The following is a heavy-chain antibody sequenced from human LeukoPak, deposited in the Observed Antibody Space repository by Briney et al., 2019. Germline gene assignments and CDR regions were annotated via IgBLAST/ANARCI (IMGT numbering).Heavy chain of an antibody. D-gene: IGHD3-22*01. J-gene: IGHJ5*02. V-gene: IGHV4-34*01. CDR2: INHSGST. CDR3: ARAGGWVLSQRSGYYYGNWFDP. CDR1: GGSFSGYY. Sequence: SETLSLTCAVYGGSFSGYYWSWIRQPSGKGLEWIGEINHSGSTNYNPSLKSRVTISVDTSKNQFSLKLSSVTAADTAVYYCARAGGWVLSQRSGYYYGNWFDPWGQGTLVTVSS.